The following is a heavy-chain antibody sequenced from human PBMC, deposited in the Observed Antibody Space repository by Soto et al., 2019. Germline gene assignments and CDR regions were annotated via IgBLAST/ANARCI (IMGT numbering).Heavy chain of an antibody. V-gene: IGHV4-4*02. D-gene: IGHD2-21*01. J-gene: IGHJ4*02. Sequence: QVQLQESGPEVVKPSGTLSLSCAVSGGSFSTTHRWTWVRQAPGKGLEWIGEVYDSGNTNYSPSLKSRGNISQDKSKTEFYLKLTSVTAADTAVYYCARVYVFVGLAFSFDYWGQGALVTVSA. CDR1: GGSFSTTHR. CDR3: ARVYVFVGLAFSFDY. CDR2: VYDSGNT.